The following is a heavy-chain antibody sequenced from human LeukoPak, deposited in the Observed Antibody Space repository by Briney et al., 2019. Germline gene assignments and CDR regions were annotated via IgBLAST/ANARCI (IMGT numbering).Heavy chain of an antibody. D-gene: IGHD3-22*01. Sequence: GSLRLSCAASGFTFSSYSMNWVRQAPGKGLGWGSSISSSSSYIYYADSVKGRFTISRDNAKNSLYLQMNSLRAEDTAVYYCARDSSGYLNDLDYWGQGTLVTVSS. V-gene: IGHV3-21*01. CDR3: ARDSSGYLNDLDY. J-gene: IGHJ4*02. CDR2: ISSSSSYI. CDR1: GFTFSSYS.